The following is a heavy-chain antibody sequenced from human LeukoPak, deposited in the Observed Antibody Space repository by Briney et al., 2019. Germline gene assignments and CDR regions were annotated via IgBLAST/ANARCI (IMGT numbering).Heavy chain of an antibody. V-gene: IGHV4-59*08. CDR3: ARTQPYYYASGSYYLDY. J-gene: IGHJ4*02. CDR2: IYYSGST. CDR1: GGSISSYY. D-gene: IGHD3-10*01. Sequence: SETLSLTCTVSGGSISSYYWSWIRQPPGKGLEWIGYIYYSGSTNYNPSLKSRVTISVDTSKNQFSLKLSSVTAADTAVYYCARTQPYYYASGSYYLDYWGQGTLVTVPS.